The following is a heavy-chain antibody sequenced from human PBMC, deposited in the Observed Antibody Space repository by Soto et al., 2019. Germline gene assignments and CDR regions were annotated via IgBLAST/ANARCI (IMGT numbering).Heavy chain of an antibody. CDR1: GGTFSRYA. CDR3: ASPRPIVSFCYYGTGLYYFDY. Sequence: SVKLCCKASGGTFSRYAISWVRQAPGQGLEWMGGIIPIFGTANYAQKFQGRVTITADESTSTAYMELSSLRSEDTAVYYCASPRPIVSFCYYGTGLYYFDYCGQGTLVTGSS. J-gene: IGHJ4*02. CDR2: IIPIFGTA. D-gene: IGHD3-22*01. V-gene: IGHV1-69*13.